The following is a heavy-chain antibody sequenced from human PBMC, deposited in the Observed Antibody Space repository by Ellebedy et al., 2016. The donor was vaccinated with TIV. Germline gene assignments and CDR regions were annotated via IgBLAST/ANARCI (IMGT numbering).Heavy chain of an antibody. D-gene: IGHD3-10*01. CDR3: AKDSGRSGWISDY. CDR1: GFTFSSYA. V-gene: IGHV3-23*01. J-gene: IGHJ4*02. Sequence: GESLKISCAASGFTFSSYAMSWVRQAPGEGLEWVSGVSGSGASTYYADSVKGRFTISRDSSKNTLYLQMNSLRVEDTAIYFCAKDSGRSGWISDYWGQGTLVTVSS. CDR2: VSGSGAST.